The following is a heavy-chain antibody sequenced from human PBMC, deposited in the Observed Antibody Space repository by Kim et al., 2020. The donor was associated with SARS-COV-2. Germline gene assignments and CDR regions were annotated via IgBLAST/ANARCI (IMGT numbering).Heavy chain of an antibody. J-gene: IGHJ4*01. CDR2: ISYSGST. V-gene: IGHV4-59*01. Sequence: SETLSLTCTVSGGSISPYSWSWIRQPPGKGLEWIGDISYSGSTSYNPSLKSRVTTSVDTSKNQFSLKLSSVTAADTAVYYCARDRRTYGEIVYWGHGTL. CDR3: ARDRRTYGEIVY. CDR1: GGSISPYS. D-gene: IGHD4-17*01.